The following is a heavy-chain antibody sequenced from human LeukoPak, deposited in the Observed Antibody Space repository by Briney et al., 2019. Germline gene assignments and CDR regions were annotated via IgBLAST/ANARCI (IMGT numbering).Heavy chain of an antibody. CDR3: ARGYSSSWYFNWFDP. CDR1: GYTFTGYY. J-gene: IGHJ5*02. D-gene: IGHD6-13*01. V-gene: IGHV1-2*02. Sequence: ASVKVSCKASGYTFTGYYMHWVRQAPGQGLEWMGWINPNSGGTNYAQKFQGRVTMTRDTSISTAYMELSRLRSDDTAVYYCARGYSSSWYFNWFDPWGQGTLVTVSS. CDR2: INPNSGGT.